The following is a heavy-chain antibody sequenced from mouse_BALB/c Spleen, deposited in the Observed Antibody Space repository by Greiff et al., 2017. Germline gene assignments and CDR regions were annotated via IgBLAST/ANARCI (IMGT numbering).Heavy chain of an antibody. Sequence: ESGPGLVKPSQSLSLTCSVTGYSITSGYYWNWIRQFPGNKLEWMGYISYDGSNNYNPSLKNRISITRDTSKNQFFLKLNSVTTEDTATYYCARELRLRGDYWGQGTSVTVSS. V-gene: IGHV3-6*02. CDR3: ARELRLRGDY. J-gene: IGHJ4*01. CDR2: ISYDGSN. CDR1: GYSITSGYY. D-gene: IGHD1-2*01.